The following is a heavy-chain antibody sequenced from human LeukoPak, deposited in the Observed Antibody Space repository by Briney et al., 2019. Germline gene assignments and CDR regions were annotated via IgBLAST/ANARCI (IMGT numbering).Heavy chain of an antibody. CDR1: GFTFSSYA. D-gene: IGHD3-22*01. V-gene: IGHV3-23*01. Sequence: TGGSLRLSCAASGFTFSSYAMSWVRQAPGKGLEWVSAISGSGGSTYYADSVKGRFTISRDNSKNTLYLQMNSLRAGDTAVYYCAREVEYYDSSTTYFYGMDVWGQGTTVTVSS. J-gene: IGHJ6*02. CDR2: ISGSGGST. CDR3: AREVEYYDSSTTYFYGMDV.